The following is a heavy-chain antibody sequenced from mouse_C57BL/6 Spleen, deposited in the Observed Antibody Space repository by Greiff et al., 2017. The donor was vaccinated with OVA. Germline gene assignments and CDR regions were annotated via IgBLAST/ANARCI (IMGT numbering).Heavy chain of an antibody. CDR1: GYTFTSYG. CDR2: IYPRSGNT. CDR3: ARDYGSSYGFDY. V-gene: IGHV1-81*01. Sequence: VQLQQSGAELARPGASVKLSCKASGYTFTSYGISWVKQRPGQGLEWIGEIYPRSGNTYYNEKFKGKATLTADKSSSTAYMELRSLTSEDSAVYFCARDYGSSYGFDYWGQGTTLTVSS. D-gene: IGHD1-1*01. J-gene: IGHJ2*01.